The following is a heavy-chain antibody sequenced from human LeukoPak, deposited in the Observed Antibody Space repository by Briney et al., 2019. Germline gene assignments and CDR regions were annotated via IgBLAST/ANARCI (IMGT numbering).Heavy chain of an antibody. CDR1: GASISSYY. CDR3: ARAPGKSSPAATRWFDP. Sequence: SETLSLTCTVSGASISSYYWSWIRQPPGKGLEWIGYIYYSGSTNYNPSLKSRVTISIDTSKNQFSLKLSSVTAADTAVYYCARAPGKSSPAATRWFDPWGQGTLVTVSS. V-gene: IGHV4-59*01. J-gene: IGHJ5*02. CDR2: IYYSGST. D-gene: IGHD2-15*01.